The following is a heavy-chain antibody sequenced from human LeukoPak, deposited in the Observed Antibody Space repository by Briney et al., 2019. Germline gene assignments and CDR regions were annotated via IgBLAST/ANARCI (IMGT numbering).Heavy chain of an antibody. J-gene: IGHJ4*02. CDR1: GFTFSSYA. V-gene: IGHV3-23*01. D-gene: IGHD3-10*01. Sequence: GGSLRLSCAASGFTFSSYAMSWVRQAPGKGLEWVSAISGSGGSTYYADSVKGRFTISRDNSKNTPYLQMNSLRAEDTAVYYCANARYYGSGSYALDYWGQGTLVTVSS. CDR2: ISGSGGST. CDR3: ANARYYGSGSYALDY.